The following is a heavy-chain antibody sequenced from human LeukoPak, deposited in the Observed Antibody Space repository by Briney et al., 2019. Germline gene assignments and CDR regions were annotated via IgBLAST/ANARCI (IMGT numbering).Heavy chain of an antibody. Sequence: GGSLRLSCAASGFTLSSYAMTWVRQAPGRGLEWVSSVDGGGGGTYYADSVKGRFTISRDNSKDTLYLQMSGLRAEDTAVYFCAKQSAGSAAWYSLHYDFWGQGTLVTVSS. J-gene: IGHJ4*02. CDR2: VDGGGGGT. D-gene: IGHD6-13*01. CDR1: GFTLSSYA. CDR3: AKQSAGSAAWYSLHYDF. V-gene: IGHV3-23*01.